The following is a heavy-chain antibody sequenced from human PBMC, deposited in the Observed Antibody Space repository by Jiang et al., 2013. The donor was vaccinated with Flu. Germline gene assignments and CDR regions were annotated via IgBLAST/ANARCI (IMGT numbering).Heavy chain of an antibody. D-gene: IGHD6-13*01. J-gene: IGHJ4*02. CDR3: ARDLGIAAQTDY. CDR1: GGTFSSYA. Sequence: SGGTFSSYAISWVRQAPGQGLEWMGGIIPIFGTANYAQKFQGRVTITADESTSTAYMELSSLRSEDTAVYYCARDLGIAAQTDYWGQGTLVTVSS. V-gene: IGHV1-69*01. CDR2: IIPIFGTA.